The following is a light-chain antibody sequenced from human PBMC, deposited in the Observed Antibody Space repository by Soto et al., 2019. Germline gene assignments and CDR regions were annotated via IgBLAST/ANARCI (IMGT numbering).Light chain of an antibody. CDR3: QHYAGGSRIT. CDR2: SAS. CDR1: QNLGTLY. Sequence: EIVLTQSPGTLSLSPGERGTLSCRASQNLGTLYLAWFQQKSGQAPRLLIYSASRRATGIPDRFTGSGSGTDFTLTISRLEPEDFALYYCQHYAGGSRITFGQGTRLEIK. V-gene: IGKV3-20*01. J-gene: IGKJ5*01.